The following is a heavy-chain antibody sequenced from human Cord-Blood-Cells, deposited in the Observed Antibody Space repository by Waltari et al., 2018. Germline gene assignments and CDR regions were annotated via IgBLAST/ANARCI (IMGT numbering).Heavy chain of an antibody. CDR1: GFTFSSYG. V-gene: IGHV3-30*18. J-gene: IGHJ5*02. Sequence: QVQLVESGGGVVQPGTSLRLSCAASGFTFSSYGMHWVRQAPGKGLEWVAVISYDGSNKYYADSVKGRFTISRDNSKNTLYLQMNSLRAEDTAVYYCAKDRQYQLLYWFDPWGQGTLVTVSS. CDR2: ISYDGSNK. D-gene: IGHD2-2*01. CDR3: AKDRQYQLLYWFDP.